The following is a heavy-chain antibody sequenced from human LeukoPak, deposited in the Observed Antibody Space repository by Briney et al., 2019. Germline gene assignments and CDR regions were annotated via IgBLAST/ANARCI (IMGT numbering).Heavy chain of an antibody. V-gene: IGHV1-69*13. Sequence: SVKVSCKASGGTFSSYAISWVRQAPGQGLEWMGGIIPIFGTANYAQKFQGRVTITADESTSTAYMELSSLRSEDTAVYYCARGERYCSSTSCRHYYYYMDVWGKGTTVTVSS. CDR3: ARGERYCSSTSCRHYYYYMDV. J-gene: IGHJ6*03. CDR2: IIPIFGTA. D-gene: IGHD2-2*01. CDR1: GGTFSSYA.